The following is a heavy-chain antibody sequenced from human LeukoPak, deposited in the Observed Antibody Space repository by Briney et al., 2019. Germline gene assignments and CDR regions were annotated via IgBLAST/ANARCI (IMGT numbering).Heavy chain of an antibody. V-gene: IGHV4-59*01. J-gene: IGHJ4*02. CDR2: IYYSGNT. CDR3: ARETPGAGHFDY. Sequence: SETLSLTCTVSGGSISSYYWSWIRQPPGKGLEWIGYIYYSGNTNYNPSLKSRVTISADTSKNQFSLKLTAVTAADTAVYYCARETPGAGHFDYWGQGSLVTVSS. D-gene: IGHD7-27*01. CDR1: GGSISSYY.